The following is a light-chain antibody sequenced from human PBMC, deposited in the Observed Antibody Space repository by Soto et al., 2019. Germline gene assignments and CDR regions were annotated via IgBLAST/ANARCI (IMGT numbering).Light chain of an antibody. CDR2: GAS. CDR3: QQYDDWLRLT. J-gene: IGKJ4*01. V-gene: IGKV3D-15*01. Sequence: EIVMTPSPTTPSLSPGERAHPSCRASQSVNIYLAWYQQKPGQAPRLLIFGASSRATGIPARFSGSGSGTEFNLTISSLQSEDFAVYFCQQYDDWLRLTFGGGTKVGIK. CDR1: QSVNIY.